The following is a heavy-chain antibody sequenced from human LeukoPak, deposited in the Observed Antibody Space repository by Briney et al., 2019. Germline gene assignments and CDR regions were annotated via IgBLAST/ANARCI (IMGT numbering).Heavy chain of an antibody. Sequence: QPGGSLRLSCAASGFTVSNNYMSWVRQAPGKGLEWVSVIYSGGTTYYADSVKGRFTISRDNSKNTLYLLMNSLRAEDTAVYYCARGGYCSGDNCYGYFDYLGQGTLVTVSS. CDR1: GFTVSNNY. V-gene: IGHV3-66*01. CDR2: IYSGGTT. D-gene: IGHD2-15*01. J-gene: IGHJ4*02. CDR3: ARGGYCSGDNCYGYFDY.